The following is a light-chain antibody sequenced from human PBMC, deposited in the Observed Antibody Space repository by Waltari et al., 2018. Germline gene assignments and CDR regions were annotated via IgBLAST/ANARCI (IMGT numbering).Light chain of an antibody. V-gene: IGKV3D-20*01. CDR1: QSVSDRH. CDR2: DAS. Sequence: ENVFTQSPATLSLSPGARASFSCGASQSVSDRHLAWYQQKPGLAPRLLIYDASKRATGVPDRFSGSRSGTDFTLTISRLEPEDFAVYYCQRFASSEFTFGPGTKVDI. CDR3: QRFASSEFT. J-gene: IGKJ3*01.